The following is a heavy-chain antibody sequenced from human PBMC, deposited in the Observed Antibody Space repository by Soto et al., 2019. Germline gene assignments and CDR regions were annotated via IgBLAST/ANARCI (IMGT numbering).Heavy chain of an antibody. Sequence: GGSLRLSCAASGFTFSSYAMSWVRQAPGKGLEWVSAISGSGGSAYYADSVKGRFTISRDNSKNTLYLQMNSLRAEDTAVYYCAKDSYGDPSGWFDPWGQGTLVTVSS. J-gene: IGHJ5*02. CDR1: GFTFSSYA. CDR2: ISGSGGSA. D-gene: IGHD4-17*01. CDR3: AKDSYGDPSGWFDP. V-gene: IGHV3-23*01.